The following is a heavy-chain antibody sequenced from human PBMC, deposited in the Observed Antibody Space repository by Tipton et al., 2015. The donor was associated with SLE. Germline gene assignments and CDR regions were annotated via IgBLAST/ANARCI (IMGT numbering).Heavy chain of an antibody. D-gene: IGHD4-17*01. V-gene: IGHV4-59*11. J-gene: IGHJ3*01. CDR3: ARMGYGDGLVF. Sequence: TLSLTCTVSGGSISSHHWSWIRQPPGKGLEWIGYIYYSGITNYNPSLKSRVTISVDTSKNQFSLKLSSVTAADTAVYYCARMGYGDGLVFWGRGTTVADSS. CDR1: GGSISSHH. CDR2: IYYSGIT.